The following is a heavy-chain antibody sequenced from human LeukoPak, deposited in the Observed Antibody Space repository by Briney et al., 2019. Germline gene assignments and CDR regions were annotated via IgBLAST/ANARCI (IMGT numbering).Heavy chain of an antibody. CDR1: GYTFTGYY. CDR2: INPNSGGT. D-gene: IGHD3-22*01. J-gene: IGHJ3*02. Sequence: ASLKVSCKASGYTFTGYYMHWVRQAPGQGLEWMGWINPNSGGTNYAQKFQGRVTMTRDTSISTAYMELSRLRSDDTAVYYCARDLYYYDSSGYGDAFDIWGQGTMVTVSS. V-gene: IGHV1-2*02. CDR3: ARDLYYYDSSGYGDAFDI.